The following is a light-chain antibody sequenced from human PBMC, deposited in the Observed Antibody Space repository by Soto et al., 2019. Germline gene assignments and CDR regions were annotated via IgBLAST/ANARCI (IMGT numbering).Light chain of an antibody. Sequence: IQMTQSPSSLSASVGDRVTITCRASQDITNYISWYHQKPGKAPKLLIYDASNLETGVPSRYSGGGAGTDFTFTISSLQPEDIGTYYCHQYDNLPLPFGGGTRGEI. CDR3: HQYDNLPLP. CDR2: DAS. V-gene: IGKV1-33*01. CDR1: QDITNY. J-gene: IGKJ4*01.